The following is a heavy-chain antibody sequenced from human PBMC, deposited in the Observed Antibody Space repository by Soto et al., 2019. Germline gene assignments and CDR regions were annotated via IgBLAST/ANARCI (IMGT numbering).Heavy chain of an antibody. V-gene: IGHV3-48*02. CDR2: ISSSSHTI. CDR3: ARRYSSGWYFDY. CDR1: GFTFSTYS. D-gene: IGHD6-19*01. J-gene: IGHJ4*02. Sequence: EVQLVESGGGLIQPGGSLRLSCAASGFTFSTYSMNWLRQAPGKGLEWVSYISSSSHTIYYADSVKGRFTISRDDAKYSLSLQINSLREEDTAIYYCARRYSSGWYFDYWGQGTLVTVSS.